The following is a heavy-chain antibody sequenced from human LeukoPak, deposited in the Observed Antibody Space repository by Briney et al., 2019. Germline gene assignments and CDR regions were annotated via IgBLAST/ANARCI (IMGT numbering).Heavy chain of an antibody. D-gene: IGHD3-10*01. V-gene: IGHV2-5*02. CDR1: GFSLSTSGVG. Sequence: SGPTLVKPTQTLTLTCTFSGFSLSTSGVGVGWIRQPPGKALEWLELIYWDDDKRYSPSLKSRLTITKDTSKNQMVLTVTNMDPVDTATYYCSYRGGVDRSGDYFAYWGQGTLVTVSS. CDR3: SYRGGVDRSGDYFAY. CDR2: IYWDDDK. J-gene: IGHJ4*02.